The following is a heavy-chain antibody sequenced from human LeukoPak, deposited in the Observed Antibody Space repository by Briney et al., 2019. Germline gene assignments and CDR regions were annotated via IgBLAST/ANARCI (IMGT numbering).Heavy chain of an antibody. J-gene: IGHJ4*02. D-gene: IGHD4-17*01. Sequence: SETLSLTCTVSGGSISSGGYYWSWIRQHPGKGLEWIGYIYYSGSTYYNPSLKSRVTISVDTSKNQFSLKLSSVTAADTAVYYCARGYGDSSPNDYSGQGTLVTVSS. CDR1: GGSISSGGYY. V-gene: IGHV4-31*03. CDR2: IYYSGST. CDR3: ARGYGDSSPNDY.